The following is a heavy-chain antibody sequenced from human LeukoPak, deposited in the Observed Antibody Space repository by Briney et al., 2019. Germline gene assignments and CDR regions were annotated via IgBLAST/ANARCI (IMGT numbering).Heavy chain of an antibody. D-gene: IGHD1-1*01. CDR3: ARCSPYNWNVMDY. CDR1: EYTFTSYY. CDR2: INPSGGST. V-gene: IGHV1-46*01. Sequence: ASVKVSCKASEYTFTSYYMHWVRQAPGQGLEWMGIINPSGGSTSSAKKFQGRVTMTRDTSTSTVYMELSRLRSEDTAVYYCARCSPYNWNVMDYWGQGTLVTVSS. J-gene: IGHJ4*02.